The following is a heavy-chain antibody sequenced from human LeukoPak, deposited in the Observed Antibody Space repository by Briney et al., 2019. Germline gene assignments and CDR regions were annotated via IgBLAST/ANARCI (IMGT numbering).Heavy chain of an antibody. D-gene: IGHD3-10*01. CDR2: TYHSGST. V-gene: IGHV4-30-2*01. CDR1: GGSISSGGYY. Sequence: PSQTLSLTCTVSGGSISSGGYYWGWIRQPPGKGLEWIGYTYHSGSTYYNPSLKSRVTISVDTSKNQFSLKLSSVTAADTAVYYCARGSLGLRYGSAPLYAFDIWGQGTMVTVSS. J-gene: IGHJ3*02. CDR3: ARGSLGLRYGSAPLYAFDI.